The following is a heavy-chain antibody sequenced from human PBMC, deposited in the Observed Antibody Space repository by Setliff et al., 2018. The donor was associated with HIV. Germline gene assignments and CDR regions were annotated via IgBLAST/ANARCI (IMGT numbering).Heavy chain of an antibody. CDR2: IIPILGIP. Sequence: SVKVSCKASGGAFISHTFTWVRQAPEQGLEWMGRIIPILGIPNYAQNFQGRLTISADKSTRTAYLELSSLRSDDSAVYFCAKEQEIGSYLDPWGQGTLVTVSS. D-gene: IGHD2-2*02. V-gene: IGHV1-69*04. CDR3: AKEQEIGSYLDP. J-gene: IGHJ5*02. CDR1: GGAFISHT.